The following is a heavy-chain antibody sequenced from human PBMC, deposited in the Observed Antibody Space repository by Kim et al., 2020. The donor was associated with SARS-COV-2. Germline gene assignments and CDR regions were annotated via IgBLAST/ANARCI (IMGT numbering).Heavy chain of an antibody. V-gene: IGHV3-23*01. CDR2: ISGSGGST. CDR1: GFTFSSYA. Sequence: GGSLRLSCAASGFTFSSYAMSWVRQAPGKGLEWVSAISGSGGSTYYADSVKGRFTISRDNSKNTLYLQMKSLRAEDTAVYYCAKDPDSNDAFDIWGQGTMVTVSS. CDR3: AKDPDSNDAFDI. J-gene: IGHJ3*02.